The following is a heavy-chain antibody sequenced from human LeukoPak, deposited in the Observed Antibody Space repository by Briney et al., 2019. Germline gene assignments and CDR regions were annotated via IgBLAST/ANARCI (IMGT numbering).Heavy chain of an antibody. J-gene: IGHJ3*02. Sequence: PGGSPRLSCAASGFTFSSHAMHWVRQAPGKGLEWVAVISYDGSNKYYADSVKGRFTISRDNSKNTLYLQMNSLRAEDTAVYYCARPRPFDIWGQGTMVTVSS. CDR1: GFTFSSHA. CDR3: ARPRPFDI. CDR2: ISYDGSNK. V-gene: IGHV3-30*04.